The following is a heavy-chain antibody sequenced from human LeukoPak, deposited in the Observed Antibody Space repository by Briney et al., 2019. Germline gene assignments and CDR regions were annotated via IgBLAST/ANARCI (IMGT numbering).Heavy chain of an antibody. D-gene: IGHD3-9*01. Sequence: SETLSLTCAVYGGSFSGYYWSWIRQPPGKGLEWIGEINHSGSTNYNPSLKSRVTISVDTSKNQFSLKLRPVTAADTAVYYCARRSVLRYFDWLSVPGIRAFDYWGQGTLVTVSS. J-gene: IGHJ4*02. CDR1: GGSFSGYY. V-gene: IGHV4-34*01. CDR2: INHSGST. CDR3: ARRSVLRYFDWLSVPGIRAFDY.